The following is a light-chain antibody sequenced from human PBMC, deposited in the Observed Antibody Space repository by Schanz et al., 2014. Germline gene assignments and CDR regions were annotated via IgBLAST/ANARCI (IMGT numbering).Light chain of an antibody. J-gene: IGLJ2*01. Sequence: QSALTQPRSVSGSPGQSVTISCTGTSSDVGGYNYVSWYQQHPGKAPKLMIYDVTNRPSGVSNRFSGSKSANTASLTISGLQAEDEAHYYCSSYAGSSTVVFGGGTKLTVL. V-gene: IGLV2-11*01. CDR2: DVT. CDR3: SSYAGSSTVV. CDR1: SSDVGGYNY.